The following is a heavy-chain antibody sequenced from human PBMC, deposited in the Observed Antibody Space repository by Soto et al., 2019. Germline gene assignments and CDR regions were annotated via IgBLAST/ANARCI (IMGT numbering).Heavy chain of an antibody. J-gene: IGHJ3*02. D-gene: IGHD3-10*01. Sequence: LSLTCTVSGGSISSYYWSWIRQPPGKGLEWIGYIYYSGSTNYNPSLKSRVTISVDTSKNQFSLKLSSVTAADTAVYYCARRYGLSAFDIWGQGTMVTVSS. CDR1: GGSISSYY. CDR2: IYYSGST. V-gene: IGHV4-59*08. CDR3: ARRYGLSAFDI.